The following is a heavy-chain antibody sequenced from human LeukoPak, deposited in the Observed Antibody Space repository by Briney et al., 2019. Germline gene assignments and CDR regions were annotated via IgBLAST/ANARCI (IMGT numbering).Heavy chain of an antibody. V-gene: IGHV1-69*13. J-gene: IGHJ5*02. CDR2: IIPIFGTA. CDR3: AREGEQQLVPGYWFDP. CDR1: GGTFSIYA. D-gene: IGHD6-13*01. Sequence: ASVKVSCKASGGTFSIYAISWVRQAPGQGLEWMGGIIPIFGTANYAQKFQGRVTITADESTSTAYMELSSLRSEDTAVYYCAREGEQQLVPGYWFDPWGQGTLVTVSS.